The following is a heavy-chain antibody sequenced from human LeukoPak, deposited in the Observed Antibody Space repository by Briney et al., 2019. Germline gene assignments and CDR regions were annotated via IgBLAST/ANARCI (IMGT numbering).Heavy chain of an antibody. Sequence: ASVKVSCKASGYTFTSYDINWVRQATGQGLEWMGWMNPNSGNTGYAQKFQGRVTMTRNTSISTAYMELSSLRSEDTAVYYCARGLLLWFGDLAYYYYMDVWGEGTTVTVSS. J-gene: IGHJ6*03. CDR3: ARGLLLWFGDLAYYYYMDV. V-gene: IGHV1-8*01. D-gene: IGHD3-10*01. CDR2: MNPNSGNT. CDR1: GYTFTSYD.